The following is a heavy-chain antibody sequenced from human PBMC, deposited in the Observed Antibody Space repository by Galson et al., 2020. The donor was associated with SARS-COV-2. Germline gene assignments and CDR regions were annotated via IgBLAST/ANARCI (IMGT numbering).Heavy chain of an antibody. D-gene: IGHD3-9*01. CDR3: AKDRKNNIVTGYIVGGFDI. V-gene: IGHV3-23*01. Sequence: GGSLRLSCAASGFTFNSYAMTWVRQAPGRGLEWVSGISGSGGSTYHADSVKGRFTISRDNAKNPLYLQMNSLRAEGTAVYYCAKDRKNNIVTGYIVGGFDIWGQGTMVTVSS. CDR2: ISGSGGST. J-gene: IGHJ3*02. CDR1: GFTFNSYA.